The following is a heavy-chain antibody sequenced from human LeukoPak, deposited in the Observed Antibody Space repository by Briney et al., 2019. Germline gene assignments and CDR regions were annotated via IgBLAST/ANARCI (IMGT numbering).Heavy chain of an antibody. J-gene: IGHJ4*02. CDR2: IYYTGST. CDR3: ARVYQSAEYYFDY. D-gene: IGHD2-2*01. V-gene: IGHV4-59*01. CDR1: GGSIDSYY. Sequence: SQTLSLTCTVAGGSIDSYYWSWIRQHPGKGLEWLGYIYYTGSTESHPALKSRVTISLDTSKTQFSLKLTSVTAADTAVYYCARVYQSAEYYFDYWGQGNLVSVSS.